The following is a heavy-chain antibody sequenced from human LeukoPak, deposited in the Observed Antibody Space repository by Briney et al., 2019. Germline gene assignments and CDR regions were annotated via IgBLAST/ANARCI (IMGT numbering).Heavy chain of an antibody. CDR2: ISSSSSYI. D-gene: IGHD3-22*01. CDR1: GFTFSSYS. Sequence: PGGFLRLSCAASGFTFSSYSMNWVRQAPGKGLEWVSSISSSSSYIYYADSVKGRFTISRDNAKNSLYLQMNSLRAEDTAVYYCATKRHYYDSSGYYLPIFDYWGQGTLVTVSS. V-gene: IGHV3-21*01. CDR3: ATKRHYYDSSGYYLPIFDY. J-gene: IGHJ4*02.